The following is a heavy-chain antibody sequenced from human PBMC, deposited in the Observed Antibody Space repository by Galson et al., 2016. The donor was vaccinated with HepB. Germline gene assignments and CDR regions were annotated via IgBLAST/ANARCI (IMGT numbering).Heavy chain of an antibody. V-gene: IGHV3-30*04. CDR3: ARVGLLWFGEVPGDDY. J-gene: IGHJ4*02. CDR2: IRYDGSNK. Sequence: SLRLSCAVSGFTFSSYAMHWVRQAPDKGLEWVAVIRYDGSNKYYADSVKGRFTVSRDNSKNTLYLQMNNLRAEDTAVYYCARVGLLWFGEVPGDDYWGQGTLVTVSS. D-gene: IGHD3-10*01. CDR1: GFTFSSYA.